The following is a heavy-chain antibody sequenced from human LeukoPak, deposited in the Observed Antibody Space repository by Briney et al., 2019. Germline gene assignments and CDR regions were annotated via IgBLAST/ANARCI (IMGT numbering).Heavy chain of an antibody. CDR3: DPHSGLGT. CDR2: ISGSGGSA. V-gene: IGHV3-23*01. Sequence: PGGSLRLSCAASGFTFSSYAMSWVRQAPGRGLEWVSVISGSGGSANYADSVKGRFTISRDNSKNTLYLQMNSLRAEDTAVYYCDPHSGLGTWGQGTLVTVSS. CDR1: GFTFSSYA. J-gene: IGHJ5*02. D-gene: IGHD7-27*01.